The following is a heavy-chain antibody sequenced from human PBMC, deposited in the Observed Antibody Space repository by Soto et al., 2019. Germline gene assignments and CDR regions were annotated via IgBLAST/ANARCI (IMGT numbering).Heavy chain of an antibody. CDR1: GFTFSNAW. Sequence: GGSLRLSCAVSGFTFSNAWINWVRQTPGKGLEWVGRVKSKTDGGTTDFAAPVKGGFAISRDDSKNMVYLEMNSLKTEDTAIYYCTTDSYITSIIVRFDYWGHGTLVTVSS. D-gene: IGHD3-22*01. V-gene: IGHV3-15*07. CDR2: VKSKTDGGTT. CDR3: TTDSYITSIIVRFDY. J-gene: IGHJ4*01.